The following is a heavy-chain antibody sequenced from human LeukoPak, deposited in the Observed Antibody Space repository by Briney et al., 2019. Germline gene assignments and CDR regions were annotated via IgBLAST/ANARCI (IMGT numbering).Heavy chain of an antibody. CDR1: GGSINSYY. CDR3: ARGSLARSSGWSDAFDI. D-gene: IGHD6-19*01. J-gene: IGHJ3*02. V-gene: IGHV4-59*01. Sequence: KPSETLSLTCTVSGGSINSYYWSWIRQPPGKGLEWIGYIYYSGSTNYNPSLKSRVTISVDTSKNQFSLKLSSVTAADTAVYYCARGSLARSSGWSDAFDIWGQGTMVTVSS. CDR2: IYYSGST.